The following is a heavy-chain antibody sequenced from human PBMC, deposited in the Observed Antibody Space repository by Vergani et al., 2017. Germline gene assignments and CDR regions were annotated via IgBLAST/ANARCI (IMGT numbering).Heavy chain of an antibody. CDR3: AREYSSTSGRAFDF. CDR2: VSTGTKSQ. Sequence: EVQLVESGGGLVKPGGSLRLSCAASGFSFGDYAMNWVRQAPGKGLEWVSFVSTGTKSQSYAESVKGRFTISRDSAKNSLYLQMDSLRAEDTAVYYCAREYSSTSGRAFDFWGQGTKVTVSS. J-gene: IGHJ3*01. D-gene: IGHD2-2*01. CDR1: GFSFGDYA. V-gene: IGHV3-48*01.